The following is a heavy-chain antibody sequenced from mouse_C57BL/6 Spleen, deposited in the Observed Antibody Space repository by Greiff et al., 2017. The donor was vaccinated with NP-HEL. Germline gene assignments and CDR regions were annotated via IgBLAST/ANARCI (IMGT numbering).Heavy chain of an antibody. J-gene: IGHJ2*01. Sequence: EVQLQQSGAELVRPGASVKLSCTASGFNIKDDYMHWVKQRPEQGLEWIGWIDPENGDTEYASKFQGKATITADTSSNTAYLQLSNLASEDTAVYYCTTGLQRNYFDYWGQGTTLTVSS. V-gene: IGHV14-4*01. CDR2: IDPENGDT. D-gene: IGHD2-2*01. CDR3: TTGLQRNYFDY. CDR1: GFNIKDDY.